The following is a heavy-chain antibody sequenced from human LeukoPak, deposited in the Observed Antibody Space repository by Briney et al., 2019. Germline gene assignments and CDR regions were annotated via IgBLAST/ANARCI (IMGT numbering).Heavy chain of an antibody. J-gene: IGHJ4*02. Sequence: SVKVSCKASGGTFSSYAISWVRQAPGQGLEWMGGIIPIFGTANYAQKFQSRVTITADESTSTAYMELSSLRSEDTVVYYCASGYILTGYLTYWGQGTLVTVSS. CDR1: GGTFSSYA. D-gene: IGHD3-9*01. CDR3: ASGYILTGYLTY. CDR2: IIPIFGTA. V-gene: IGHV1-69*13.